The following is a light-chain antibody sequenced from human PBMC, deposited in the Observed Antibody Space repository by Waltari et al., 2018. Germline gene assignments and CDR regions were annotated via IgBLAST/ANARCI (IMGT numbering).Light chain of an antibody. Sequence: QAVLTQPSSLSASPGASVSLTCTLRSGINVGTYRINWYQQKAGSPPQFLLRYKSDSDKEPGSGVTSRFSGSMDASANAGILLIYGLQSEDEADYYCMIWHSNAYVFGTGTKVTVL. CDR1: SGINVGTYR. CDR3: MIWHSNAYV. CDR2: YKSDSDK. V-gene: IGLV5-45*03. J-gene: IGLJ1*01.